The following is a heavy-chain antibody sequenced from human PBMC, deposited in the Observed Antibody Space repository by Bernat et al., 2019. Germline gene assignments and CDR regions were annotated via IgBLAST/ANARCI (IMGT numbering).Heavy chain of an antibody. CDR2: IIPIFGTA. Sequence: QVQLVQSGAEVKKPGSSVKVSCKASGVTFSSYAISWVRQAPGQGLEWMGGIIPIFGTANYAQKFQGRVTITADEATSTAYMELSSLRSEDTAVYDCEMTIVVVVAATPGGAFEIWGQGTMVTVSS. J-gene: IGHJ3*02. CDR3: EMTIVVVVAATPGGAFEI. D-gene: IGHD2-15*01. V-gene: IGHV1-69*01. CDR1: GVTFSSYA.